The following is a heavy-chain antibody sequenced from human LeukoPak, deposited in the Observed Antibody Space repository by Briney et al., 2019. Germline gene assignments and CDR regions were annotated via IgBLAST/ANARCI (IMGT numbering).Heavy chain of an antibody. Sequence: GGSLRLSCAASGFPFSSYSMTWVRQAPGKGLEWVANIKPDGTTKFYVDSVKGRFTTSRDNALNSLYLQMNSLRAEDTAIYYCARSIPYGTTWYGRSDYWGQGTLVTVSS. CDR3: ARSIPYGTTWYGRSDY. CDR1: GFPFSSYS. CDR2: IKPDGTTK. V-gene: IGHV3-7*03. D-gene: IGHD6-13*01. J-gene: IGHJ4*02.